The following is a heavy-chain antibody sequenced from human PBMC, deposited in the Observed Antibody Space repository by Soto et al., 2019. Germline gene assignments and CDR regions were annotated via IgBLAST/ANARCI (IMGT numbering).Heavy chain of an antibody. Sequence: EVQLVESGGGLVKPGGSLRLSCAASGFTFSNAWMNWVRQAPGKGLEWVGRIKSKTDGGTTDYAAPVKGRFTISRDDSKNTPYLQMNSRKTEDTAVYYCTTDRCIVVVPAAMPDWFDPWGQGTMVTVSS. J-gene: IGHJ5*02. CDR3: TTDRCIVVVPAAMPDWFDP. D-gene: IGHD2-2*01. V-gene: IGHV3-15*07. CDR1: GFTFSNAW. CDR2: IKSKTDGGTT.